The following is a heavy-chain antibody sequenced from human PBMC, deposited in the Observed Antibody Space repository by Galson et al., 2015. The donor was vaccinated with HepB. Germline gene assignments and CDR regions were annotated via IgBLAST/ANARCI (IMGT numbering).Heavy chain of an antibody. J-gene: IGHJ1*01. Sequence: SVKVSCKVSGASFSTNAISWVRQAPGQGPEWMGGIVAISDRANYAQKFQGRVTITADESTSTAYMELSSLRSEDTAVYYCTREFRAGNFQHWGQGTLITVSS. CDR3: TREFRAGNFQH. CDR1: GASFSTNA. CDR2: IVAISDRA. V-gene: IGHV1-69*13.